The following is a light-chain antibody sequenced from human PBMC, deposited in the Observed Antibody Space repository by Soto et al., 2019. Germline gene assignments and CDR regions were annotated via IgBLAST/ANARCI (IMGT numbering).Light chain of an antibody. J-gene: IGLJ1*01. CDR2: EVS. V-gene: IGLV2-8*01. Sequence: QSVLTQPPSASGSPGQSVTISCTGTSSDVGGYNYVSWYQQHPGKAPKLMIYEVSKRPSGVPDRFSGSKSGNTASLTVSGLQAEDEADYYCSSYAGIFYVFGTGTKVIVL. CDR1: SSDVGGYNY. CDR3: SSYAGIFYV.